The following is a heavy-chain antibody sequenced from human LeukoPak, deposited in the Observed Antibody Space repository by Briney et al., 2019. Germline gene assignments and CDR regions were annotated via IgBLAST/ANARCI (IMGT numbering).Heavy chain of an antibody. CDR2: IYSDGST. CDR1: GFIVSGDF. V-gene: IGHV3-66*01. D-gene: IGHD4-23*01. CDR3: ARRTYGGLDY. Sequence: GGSLRLSCAASGFIVSGDFMSWVRQAPGKGLEWVSVIYSDGSTYYADSVKGRFTISRDNSKNSLYLQMNSLRDEDTAVYYCARRTYGGLDYWGQGTLVTVSS. J-gene: IGHJ4*02.